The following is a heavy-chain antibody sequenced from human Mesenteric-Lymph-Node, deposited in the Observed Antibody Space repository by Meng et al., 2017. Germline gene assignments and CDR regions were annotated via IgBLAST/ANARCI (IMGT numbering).Heavy chain of an antibody. CDR2: IYHSGST. Sequence: QLPRQGSGPGLVKRSGTLSLTCAVSGGSISSSNWWSWVRQPPGKGLEWIGEIYHSGSTNYNPSLKSRVTISVDKSKNQFSLNLSSVTAADTAVYYCARVGQWLPIDYWGQGTLVTVSS. J-gene: IGHJ4*02. V-gene: IGHV4-4*02. CDR3: ARVGQWLPIDY. CDR1: GGSISSSNW. D-gene: IGHD6-19*01.